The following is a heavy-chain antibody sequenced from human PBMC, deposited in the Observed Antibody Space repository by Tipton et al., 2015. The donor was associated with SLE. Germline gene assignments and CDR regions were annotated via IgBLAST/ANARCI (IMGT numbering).Heavy chain of an antibody. J-gene: IGHJ4*02. V-gene: IGHV4-61*09. Sequence: TLSLTCTVSGGSISSSSYYWGWIRQPPGKGLEWIGYIYTSGSTNYNPSLKSRVTISVDTSKNQFSLKLSSVTAADTAVYYCAREGQQPAWGQGTLVTVSS. CDR3: AREGQQPA. CDR2: IYTSGST. D-gene: IGHD6-13*01. CDR1: GGSISSSSYY.